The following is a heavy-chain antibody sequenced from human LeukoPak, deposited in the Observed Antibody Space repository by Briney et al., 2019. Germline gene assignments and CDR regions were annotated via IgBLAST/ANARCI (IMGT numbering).Heavy chain of an antibody. J-gene: IGHJ4*02. CDR2: IGGTGGFIT. CDR1: GFTFDDYA. V-gene: IGHV3-23*01. CDR3: ARDLGWLHYED. Sequence: GGSLRLSCAASGFTFDDYAMHWVRQAPGKGLEWVSGIGGTGGFITYYAESVKGRSTVSRDNSKNKLYLQMNSLRADDTAIYYCARDLGWLHYEDWGQGTLVTVSS. D-gene: IGHD5-12*01.